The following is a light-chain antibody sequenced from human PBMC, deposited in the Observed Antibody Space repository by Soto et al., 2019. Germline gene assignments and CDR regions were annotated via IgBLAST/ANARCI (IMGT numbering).Light chain of an antibody. CDR3: QHRVDWPLT. J-gene: IGKJ4*01. CDR1: QSVSTY. Sequence: EIVLTQSPATLSLSPGERATLSCRASQSVSTYLAWYQQKPGQAPRLLIYDASKRATGIPARFSGGGSGTDFTLTISSLEPEDFAVYYCQHRVDWPLTFGGGTKVEIK. V-gene: IGKV3-11*01. CDR2: DAS.